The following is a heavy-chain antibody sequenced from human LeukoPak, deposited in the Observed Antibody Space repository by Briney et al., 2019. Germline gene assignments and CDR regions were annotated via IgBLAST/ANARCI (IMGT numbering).Heavy chain of an antibody. Sequence: SETLSLTCTVSGGSISSGGYYWSWIRQHPGKGLEWIGYIYYSGSTYYNPSLKSRVTISVDTSKNQFSLKLSSVTAADTAVYYCARDRYNWNYPGIMDYYYYGMDVWGQGTTVTVSS. CDR3: ARDRYNWNYPGIMDYYYYGMDV. CDR2: IYYSGST. D-gene: IGHD1-7*01. CDR1: GGSISSGGYY. J-gene: IGHJ6*02. V-gene: IGHV4-31*03.